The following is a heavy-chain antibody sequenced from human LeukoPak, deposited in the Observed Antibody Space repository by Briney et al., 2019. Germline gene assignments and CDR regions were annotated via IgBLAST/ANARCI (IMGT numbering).Heavy chain of an antibody. J-gene: IGHJ6*03. V-gene: IGHV1-8*01. CDR2: MNPNSGNT. CDR1: GYTFTSYD. CDR3: ARQLRYFDWLLSYYYYYMDV. Sequence: GASVKVSCKASGYTFTSYDINWVRQATGQGLEWMGWMNPNSGNTGYAQKFQGRVTMTRNTSISTAYMELSSLRSEDTAVYYCARQLRYFDWLLSYYYYYMDVWGKGTTVTVSS. D-gene: IGHD3-9*01.